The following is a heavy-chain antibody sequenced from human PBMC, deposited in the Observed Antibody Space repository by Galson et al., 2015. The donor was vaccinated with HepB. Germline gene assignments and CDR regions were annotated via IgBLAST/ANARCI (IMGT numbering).Heavy chain of an antibody. CDR1: GFTFSSYS. V-gene: IGHV3-48*04. D-gene: IGHD1-26*01. Sequence: SLRLSCAASGFTFSSYSMNWVRQAPGKGLEWVSHISTSGDTKYYADSVRGRFTISRDNAKNSLYLQMNSLRAEDTAVYYCARDGGSYSGSYRGFDIWGQGTKVTASS. J-gene: IGHJ3*02. CDR2: ISTSGDTK. CDR3: ARDGGSYSGSYRGFDI.